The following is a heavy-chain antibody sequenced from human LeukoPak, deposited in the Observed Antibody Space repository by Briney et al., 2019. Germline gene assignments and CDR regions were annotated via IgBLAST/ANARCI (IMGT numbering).Heavy chain of an antibody. D-gene: IGHD3-3*01. J-gene: IGHJ4*02. CDR3: ARAPYFDFWTGYYFDY. CDR1: GGSISSYY. CDR2: IYYSGST. Sequence: SETLSLTCTVSGGSISSYYWSWIRQPPGKGLEWIGYIYYSGSTNYNPSLNSRVTISVDMSKNQFSLKLSSVTAADTAVYYCARAPYFDFWTGYYFDYWGQGTLVTVSS. V-gene: IGHV4-59*01.